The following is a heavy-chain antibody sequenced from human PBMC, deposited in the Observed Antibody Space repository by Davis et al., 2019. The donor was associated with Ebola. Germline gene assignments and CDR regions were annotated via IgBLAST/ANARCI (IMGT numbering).Heavy chain of an antibody. CDR2: ISSSGSTI. Sequence: GESLKISCAASGFTFSSYEMNWVRQAPGKGLEWVSYISSSGSTIYYADSVKGRFTISRDNAKSSLYLQMNSLRAEDTAVYYCTSGYSSSHQGFNDYWGQGTLVTVSS. D-gene: IGHD6-13*01. J-gene: IGHJ4*02. CDR3: TSGYSSSHQGFNDY. CDR1: GFTFSSYE. V-gene: IGHV3-48*03.